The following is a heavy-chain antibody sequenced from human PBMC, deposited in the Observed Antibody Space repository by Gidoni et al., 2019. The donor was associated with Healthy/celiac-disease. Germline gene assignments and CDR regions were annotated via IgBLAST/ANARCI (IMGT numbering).Heavy chain of an antibody. Sequence: YYADSVKGRFTISRDNSKNTLYLQMNSLRAEDTAVYYCARDLGTYSSSWMDFDYWGQGTLVTVSS. J-gene: IGHJ4*02. D-gene: IGHD6-13*01. V-gene: IGHV3-33*01. CDR3: ARDLGTYSSSWMDFDY.